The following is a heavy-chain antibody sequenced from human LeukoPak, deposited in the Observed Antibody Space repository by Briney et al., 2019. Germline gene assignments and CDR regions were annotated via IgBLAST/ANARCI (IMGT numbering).Heavy chain of an antibody. CDR3: ARTVQLERRGRWFDP. D-gene: IGHD1-1*01. CDR1: GYTFTSYA. CDR2: INTNTGNP. Sequence: GASVKVSCKASGYTFTSYAVNWVRQAPGQGLEWMGRINTNTGNPTYAQGFTGRFVFSLDTSVSTAYLQISSLKAEDTAVYYCARTVQLERRGRWFDPWGQGTLVTVSS. V-gene: IGHV7-4-1*02. J-gene: IGHJ5*02.